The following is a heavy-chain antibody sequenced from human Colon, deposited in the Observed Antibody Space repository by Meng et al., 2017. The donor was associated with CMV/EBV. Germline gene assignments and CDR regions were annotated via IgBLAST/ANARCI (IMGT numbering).Heavy chain of an antibody. V-gene: IGHV4-59*01. D-gene: IGHD6-19*01. J-gene: IGHJ4*02. CDR1: GGSINNYY. CDR2: IYHSGTRYNPSNGET. CDR3: ARVGSSGWELAY. Sequence: SETLSLTCIASGGSINNYYWSWVRQSPGKGLEWIGYIYHSGTRYNPSNGETNYNPSLKSRASIPLDTSKNNFSLELSSVTAADTAVDYCARVGSSGWELAYWGQGVLVTVSS.